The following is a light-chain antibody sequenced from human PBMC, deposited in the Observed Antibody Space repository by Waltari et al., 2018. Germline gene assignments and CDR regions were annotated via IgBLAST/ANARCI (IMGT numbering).Light chain of an antibody. V-gene: IGKV4-1*01. Sequence: DIVMTQSPDSLAVSLGERATINCKSSQSVLYSSNNKNCFAWYQHKPGQPPKLLIYWASTRESGVPDRFSGSGSGTDFTLTISSLQAEDVAVYYCHQYYSSPWTFGQGTKVEI. CDR2: WAS. J-gene: IGKJ1*01. CDR3: HQYYSSPWT. CDR1: QSVLYSSNNKNC.